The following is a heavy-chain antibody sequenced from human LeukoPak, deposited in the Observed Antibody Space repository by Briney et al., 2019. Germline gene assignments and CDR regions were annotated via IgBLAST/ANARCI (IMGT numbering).Heavy chain of an antibody. Sequence: PGGSLRLSCAASGFTVSSNYMSWVRQAPGKGLEWVGRIKSKTDGGTTDYAAPVKGRFTISRDDSKNTLYLQMNSLKTEGTAVYYYTTDAVAGLYYFDYWGQGTLVTVSS. CDR3: TTDAVAGLYYFDY. J-gene: IGHJ4*02. V-gene: IGHV3-15*01. CDR1: GFTVSSNY. CDR2: IKSKTDGGTT. D-gene: IGHD6-19*01.